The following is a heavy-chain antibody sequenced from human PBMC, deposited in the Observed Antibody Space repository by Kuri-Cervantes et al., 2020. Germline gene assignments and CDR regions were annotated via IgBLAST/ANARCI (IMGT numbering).Heavy chain of an antibody. Sequence: GGSLRLSCAASGFTFSSYAMSWVRQAPGKGLEWVSAISGSGGSTYYADSVKGRFTISRDNAKNSLYLQMNSLRAEDTAVYYCARDRARIKVVDYWGQGTLVTVSS. CDR2: ISGSGGST. V-gene: IGHV3-23*01. CDR3: ARDRARIKVVDY. CDR1: GFTFSSYA. D-gene: IGHD5-12*01. J-gene: IGHJ4*02.